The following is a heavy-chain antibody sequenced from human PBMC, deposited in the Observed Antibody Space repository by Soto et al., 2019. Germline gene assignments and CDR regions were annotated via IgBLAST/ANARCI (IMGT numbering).Heavy chain of an antibody. D-gene: IGHD2-15*01. CDR1: GGSFSDYA. Sequence: QVQLVQSGAEVKKPGPSVKISCKAFGGSFSDYAISWVRQAPGQGLEWMGGIIPIFGTPNYAQKFQDRVTFTAHESTNTAYMELSRLTSEDTAVYYCARDRAPRGWSYLDLWGQGTQVTVSS. J-gene: IGHJ4*02. CDR2: IIPIFGTP. CDR3: ARDRAPRGWSYLDL. V-gene: IGHV1-69*01.